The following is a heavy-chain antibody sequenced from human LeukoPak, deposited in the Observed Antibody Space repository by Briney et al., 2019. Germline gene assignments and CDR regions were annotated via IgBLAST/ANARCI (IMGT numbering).Heavy chain of an antibody. D-gene: IGHD1/OR15-1a*01. CDR3: ARIGNNYYYYYMDV. V-gene: IGHV3-48*03. CDR2: ISSSGSTI. CDR1: GFTFSSYE. J-gene: IGHJ6*03. Sequence: GGSLRLSCAASGFTFSSYEMNWVRQAPGKGLEWVSYISSSGSTIYYADSVKGRFTISRDNAKNSMYLQMNSLRAEDTAVYYCARIGNNYYYYYMDVWGKGTTVTISS.